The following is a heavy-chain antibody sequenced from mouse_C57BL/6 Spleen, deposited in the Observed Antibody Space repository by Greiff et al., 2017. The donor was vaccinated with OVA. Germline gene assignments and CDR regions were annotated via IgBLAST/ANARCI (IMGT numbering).Heavy chain of an antibody. CDR1: GFTFSDYG. J-gene: IGHJ4*01. D-gene: IGHD5-5*01. CDR3: ARDYPYAMDY. CDR2: ISSGSSTI. V-gene: IGHV5-17*01. Sequence: VQLKESGGGLVKPGGSLKLSCAASGFTFSDYGMHWVRQAPEKGLEWVAYISSGSSTIYYADTVKGRFTISRDNAKNTLFLQMTSLRSEDTAMYYCARDYPYAMDYWGQGTSVTVSS.